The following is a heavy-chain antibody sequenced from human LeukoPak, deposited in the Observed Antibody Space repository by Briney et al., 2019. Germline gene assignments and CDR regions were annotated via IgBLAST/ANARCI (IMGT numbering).Heavy chain of an antibody. CDR2: IIPIFGTA. CDR1: VGTFSSYA. D-gene: IGHD6-13*01. Sequence: ASVKVSCKASVGTFSSYAISWVRQAPGQGLEWMGGIIPIFGTANYAQKFQGRVTITTDESTSTAYMELSSLRSEDTAVYYCARSPYSSSWYWDYYGMDVWGQGTTVTVSS. V-gene: IGHV1-69*05. J-gene: IGHJ6*02. CDR3: ARSPYSSSWYWDYYGMDV.